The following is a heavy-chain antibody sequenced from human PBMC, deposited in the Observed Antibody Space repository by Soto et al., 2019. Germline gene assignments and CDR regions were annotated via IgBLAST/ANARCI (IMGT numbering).Heavy chain of an antibody. V-gene: IGHV4-59*11. Sequence: SEPLSLTNSVSDGYMRAHYWRRFRKTTRRGLERVGYIYYAGSTSYNPSLKSRVTISVDTSKNQFSLKLSSVTAADTAVYYCARDNLKDFWSGYSGDNWFDPWGQGTLVTVSS. CDR2: IYYAGST. CDR1: DGYMRAHY. J-gene: IGHJ5*02. CDR3: ARDNLKDFWSGYSGDNWFDP. D-gene: IGHD3-3*01.